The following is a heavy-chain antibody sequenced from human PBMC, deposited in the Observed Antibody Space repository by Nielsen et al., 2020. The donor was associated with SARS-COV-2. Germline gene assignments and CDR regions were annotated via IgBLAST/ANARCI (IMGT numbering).Heavy chain of an antibody. D-gene: IGHD2-2*01. Sequence: GGSLRLSCAASGFTFSRHWMHWVRQAPGKGLVWVSRINSDGGSTTYADFVKGRFTISRDYAKNTLYLQMNSLRAEDTAVYYCARDSWDIVVVPGATGRLPSDAYYYGMDVWGQGTTVTVSS. CDR2: INSDGGST. V-gene: IGHV3-74*01. J-gene: IGHJ6*02. CDR3: ARDSWDIVVVPGATGRLPSDAYYYGMDV. CDR1: GFTFSRHW.